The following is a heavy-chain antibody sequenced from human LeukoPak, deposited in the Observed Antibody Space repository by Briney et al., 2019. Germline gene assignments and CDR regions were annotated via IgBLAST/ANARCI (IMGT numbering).Heavy chain of an antibody. J-gene: IGHJ5*02. V-gene: IGHV4-4*07. CDR3: ARDNTAGGTWWFDP. Sequence: PSEALSLTCTVSGGSITNYHWSWIRQPAGKGLEWIGRMYTSGSTNCNPSLKSRVTMSVDTSKNQFSLKLSSVTAADTAVYYCARDNTAGGTWWFDPWGQGTLVTVSS. CDR2: MYTSGST. CDR1: GGSITNYH. D-gene: IGHD6-13*01.